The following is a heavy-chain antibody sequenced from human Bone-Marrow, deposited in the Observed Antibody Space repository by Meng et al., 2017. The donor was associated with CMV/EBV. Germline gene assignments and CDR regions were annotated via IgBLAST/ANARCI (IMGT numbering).Heavy chain of an antibody. Sequence: SVKVSCKASGGTFSGYTISWVRQAPGQGLEWMGRIIPILGIANYAQKFQGRVTITADKSTSTAYMELSSLRSEDTAVYYCARDFPLGSRGYSYGPPEGVGMDVWGQGTTVTVSS. CDR1: GGTFSGYT. CDR3: ARDFPLGSRGYSYGPPEGVGMDV. CDR2: IIPILGIA. J-gene: IGHJ6*02. V-gene: IGHV1-69*04. D-gene: IGHD5-18*01.